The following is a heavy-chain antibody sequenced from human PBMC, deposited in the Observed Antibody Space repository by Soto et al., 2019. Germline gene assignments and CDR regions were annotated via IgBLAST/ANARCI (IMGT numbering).Heavy chain of an antibody. V-gene: IGHV3-30-3*01. CDR1: GFTFSSYA. J-gene: IGHJ6*02. Sequence: QVQLVESGGGVVQPGRSLRLSCAASGFTFSSYAMHWVRQAPGKGLEWVAVISYDGSNKYYADSVKGRFTISRDNSKNPLYLQMNSLRAEDTAVYYCASRSIVLVPAAMLHYGMDVWGQGTTVTVSS. D-gene: IGHD2-2*01. CDR2: ISYDGSNK. CDR3: ASRSIVLVPAAMLHYGMDV.